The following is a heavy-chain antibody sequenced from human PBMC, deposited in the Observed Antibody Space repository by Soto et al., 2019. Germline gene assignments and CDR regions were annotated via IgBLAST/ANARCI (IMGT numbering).Heavy chain of an antibody. CDR2: IYHSEST. J-gene: IGHJ4*02. V-gene: IGHV4-30-2*01. Sequence: QLQLQESGSRLVKASQTLSLTCAVSGGSISSGGFSCNWIRQPPGKGLEWIGYIYHSESTYFNPSLKSRVTMSVDRSTNHFSLKLSSVTAADTAVYYCASRVSDYFDYWGQGTPVTVSS. CDR1: GGSISSGGFS. CDR3: ASRVSDYFDY. D-gene: IGHD6-19*01.